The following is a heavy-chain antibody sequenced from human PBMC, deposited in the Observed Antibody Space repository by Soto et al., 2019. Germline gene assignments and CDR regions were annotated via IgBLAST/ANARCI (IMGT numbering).Heavy chain of an antibody. J-gene: IGHJ5*02. CDR3: ARHPDRIAQIGWFDP. Sequence: EVQLVESGGGLVQPGGSLRLSCAASGFTFSSYSMNWVRQAPGKGLEWLSYISSSSSTIYYADSVKGRFTISRDNAKNSLYLQMNSLRAEDTAVYYCARHPDRIAQIGWFDPWGQGTLVTVSS. CDR1: GFTFSSYS. D-gene: IGHD6-13*01. V-gene: IGHV3-48*01. CDR2: ISSSSSTI.